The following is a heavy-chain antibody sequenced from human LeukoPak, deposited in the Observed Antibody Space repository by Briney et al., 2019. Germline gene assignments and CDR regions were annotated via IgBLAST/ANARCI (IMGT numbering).Heavy chain of an antibody. CDR2: IYYSGST. D-gene: IGHD6-19*01. Sequence: SETLSLTCTVSGGSINSSGYYWGWIRQPPGKGLEWIGSIYYSGSTYYNPSLKSRVTMSVDTSKNQFSLRLSSVTAADTAVYYCARDQGNVDSSAWYLVGNAFDIWGQGTMVSVSS. V-gene: IGHV4-39*07. CDR3: ARDQGNVDSSAWYLVGNAFDI. J-gene: IGHJ3*02. CDR1: GGSINSSGYY.